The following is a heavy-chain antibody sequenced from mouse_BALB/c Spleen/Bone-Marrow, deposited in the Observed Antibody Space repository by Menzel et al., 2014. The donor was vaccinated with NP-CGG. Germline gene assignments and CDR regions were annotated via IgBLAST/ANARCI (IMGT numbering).Heavy chain of an antibody. CDR1: GFNIKDYY. D-gene: IGHD2-4*01. CDR2: IDPENGNT. V-gene: IGHV14-1*02. J-gene: IGHJ2*01. CDR3: AMITTY. Sequence: VQLQQSGAELVRPGALVKLSCKASGFNIKDYYMHWVKQRPEQGLEWIGWIDPENGNTIYDPKFQGKASITADTSSNTAYRQLSSLTSEDAAVYYCAMITTYWGEGTTLTVSS.